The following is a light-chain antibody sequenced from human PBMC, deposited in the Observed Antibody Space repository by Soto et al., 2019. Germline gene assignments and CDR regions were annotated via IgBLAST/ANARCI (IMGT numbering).Light chain of an antibody. J-gene: IGKJ1*01. CDR1: QSLNSL. CDR3: QQYSTYTPRT. V-gene: IGKV1-5*01. CDR2: DAS. Sequence: DIQMTQSPSTLSASVGDRVTITCRSSQSLNSLLAWYQQKPGRAPKLLIYDASTLESGVPSRFSGSGSGTEFTLTISSLQPEDFATYYCQQYSTYTPRTFGQGTKVDIK.